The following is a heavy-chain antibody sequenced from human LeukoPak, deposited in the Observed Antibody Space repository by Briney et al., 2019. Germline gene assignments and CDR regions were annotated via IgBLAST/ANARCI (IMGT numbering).Heavy chain of an antibody. Sequence: SETLSLTCTVSGASISTYYWSWIRQPPGKGLEWLGYIYFTGSTNYNPSLESRVSISVDTSTKQFSLKLTSVTAADTAVYYCARATWIVVVTGFDPWGQGTLVTVSS. D-gene: IGHD3-22*01. CDR3: ARATWIVVVTGFDP. V-gene: IGHV4-59*12. CDR2: IYFTGST. J-gene: IGHJ5*02. CDR1: GASISTYY.